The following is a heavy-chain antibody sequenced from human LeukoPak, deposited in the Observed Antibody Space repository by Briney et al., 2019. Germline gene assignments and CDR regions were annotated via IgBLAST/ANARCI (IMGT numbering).Heavy chain of an antibody. J-gene: IGHJ4*02. V-gene: IGHV4-39*07. Sequence: SETLSLTCTVSGGSISSSSYYWGWIRQPPGKGLEWIGSTYYSGSTYYNPSLKSRVTISVDTSKNQFSLKLSSVTAADTAVYYCARDGVGSGYLSDWGQGTLVTVSS. D-gene: IGHD6-19*01. CDR1: GGSISSSSYY. CDR3: ARDGVGSGYLSD. CDR2: TYYSGST.